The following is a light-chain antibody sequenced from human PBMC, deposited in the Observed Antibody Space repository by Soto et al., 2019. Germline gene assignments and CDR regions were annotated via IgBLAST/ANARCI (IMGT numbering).Light chain of an antibody. J-gene: IGLJ7*01. V-gene: IGLV2-8*01. CDR3: YSYAGRNIWV. Sequence: QSALAQPPSASGSPGQSVTISCTGSGSDIGAYNFVSWYQQHPGKAPKLMIFGVTERPSGVPDRFSGSKSGNTASLTVSGLQADDGAVYYCYSYAGRNIWVFGGGTQLTVL. CDR2: GVT. CDR1: GSDIGAYNF.